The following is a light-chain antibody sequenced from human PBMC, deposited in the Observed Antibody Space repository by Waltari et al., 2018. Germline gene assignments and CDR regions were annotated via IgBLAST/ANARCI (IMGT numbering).Light chain of an antibody. Sequence: EIVMTQSPATLSVSPGERANLSCRASQSVSSSLAWYQQKPGQPPRLLIYASSTRATGIPARFSGSGSGTEFTLTISSLQSEDFAVYYCQQYNNWPRTFGQGTKVEIK. CDR1: QSVSSS. CDR3: QQYNNWPRT. CDR2: ASS. J-gene: IGKJ1*01. V-gene: IGKV3-15*01.